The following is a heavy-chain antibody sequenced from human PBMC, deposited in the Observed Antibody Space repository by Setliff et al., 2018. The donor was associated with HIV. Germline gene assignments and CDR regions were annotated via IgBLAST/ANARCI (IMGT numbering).Heavy chain of an antibody. Sequence: SETLSLTCTVSGGSISSGTYYWSWIRQPAGKGLEWIGSIYYSGSTYYSPSLKSRVTISVDTSKNQFTLKVISMTAADTAVYYCARDSANGKTANLNYLDVWGKGTTVTVSS. V-gene: IGHV4-39*06. CDR3: ARDSANGKTANLNYLDV. J-gene: IGHJ6*03. CDR2: IYYSGST. D-gene: IGHD2-8*01. CDR1: GGSISSGTYY.